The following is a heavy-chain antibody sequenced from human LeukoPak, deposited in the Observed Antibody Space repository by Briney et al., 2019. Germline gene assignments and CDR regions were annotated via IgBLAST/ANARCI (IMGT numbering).Heavy chain of an antibody. CDR1: GFTFDDYA. Sequence: PGGSLRLSCAASGFTFDDYAVHWVRQAPGKGLEWVSLISGDGGSTYYADSVKGRFTISRDNSKNSLYLHMNSLRTEDTALYYCAKDQIGASSGYFLNWFDPWGQGTLVTVSS. CDR2: ISGDGGST. D-gene: IGHD3-22*01. V-gene: IGHV3-43*02. CDR3: AKDQIGASSGYFLNWFDP. J-gene: IGHJ5*02.